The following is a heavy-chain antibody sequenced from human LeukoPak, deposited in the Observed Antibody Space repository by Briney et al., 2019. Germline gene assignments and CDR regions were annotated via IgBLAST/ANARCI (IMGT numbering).Heavy chain of an antibody. CDR2: FDPEDGET. V-gene: IGHV1-24*01. CDR3: ATVSELGGYYYGMDV. D-gene: IGHD7-27*01. CDR1: GYTLTELS. Sequence: GASVKVSCKVAGYTLTELSMHWERQAPGKGLEWMGGFDPEDGETIYAQKFQGRVTMTEDTSTDTAYMELSSLRSEDTAVYYCATVSELGGYYYGMDVWGQGTTVTVSS. J-gene: IGHJ6*02.